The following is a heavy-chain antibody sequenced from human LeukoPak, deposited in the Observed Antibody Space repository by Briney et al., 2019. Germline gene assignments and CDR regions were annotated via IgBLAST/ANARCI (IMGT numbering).Heavy chain of an antibody. CDR2: IIDNGYIT. V-gene: IGHV3-23*01. CDR3: AKLGGQEVHNYYVAV. CDR1: GFTFSSYA. Sequence: GGSLRPSCAASGFTFSSYAMSWVRQAPGKGLEWVSGIIDNGYITYYANSVRGRFTISRDNSKNTLFPQMNSLRAEDTAVYYCAKLGGQEVHNYYVAVWGKGTTVAVSS. J-gene: IGHJ6*03. D-gene: IGHD3-16*01.